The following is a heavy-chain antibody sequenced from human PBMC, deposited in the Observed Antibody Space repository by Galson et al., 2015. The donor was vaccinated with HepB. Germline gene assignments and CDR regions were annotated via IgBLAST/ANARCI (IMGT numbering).Heavy chain of an antibody. CDR1: GGTFSSYA. D-gene: IGHD2-15*01. Sequence: SVKVSCKASGGTFSSYAISWVRQAPGQGLEWMGGIIPIFGTANYAQKFQGRVTITADESTSTAYMELSSLRSEDTAVYYCARGSCSGGSCSHWFDPWGQGTLVTVSS. CDR2: IIPIFGTA. J-gene: IGHJ5*02. CDR3: ARGSCSGGSCSHWFDP. V-gene: IGHV1-69*13.